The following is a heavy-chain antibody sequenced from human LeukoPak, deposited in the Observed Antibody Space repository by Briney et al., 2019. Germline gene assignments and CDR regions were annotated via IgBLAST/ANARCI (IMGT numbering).Heavy chain of an antibody. J-gene: IGHJ4*02. V-gene: IGHV1-69-2*01. CDR1: GYTFTDYY. Sequence: ASVKVSCKVSGYTFTDYYMHWVQQAPGKGLEWMGLVDPEDGETIYAEKFQGRVTITADTSTDTAYMELSSLRSEDTAVYYCATGHTIFGVVITNMDDYWGQGTLVTVSS. CDR2: VDPEDGET. D-gene: IGHD3-3*01. CDR3: ATGHTIFGVVITNMDDY.